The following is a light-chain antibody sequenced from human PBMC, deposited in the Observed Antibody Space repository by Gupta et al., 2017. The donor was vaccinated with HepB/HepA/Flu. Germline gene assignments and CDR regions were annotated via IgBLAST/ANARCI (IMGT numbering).Light chain of an antibody. CDR2: WAS. J-gene: IGKJ4*01. Sequence: DIVMTQSPDSLAVSLGERATINCKSSQSVLYSSNNKNYLAWCQQKPGQPPKLLIYWASTRESGVPDRFSGSGSGTDFTLTISSLQAEDVAVYYCQQDDSTPPTFGGGTKVEIK. CDR3: QQDDSTPPT. CDR1: QSVLYSSNNKNY. V-gene: IGKV4-1*01.